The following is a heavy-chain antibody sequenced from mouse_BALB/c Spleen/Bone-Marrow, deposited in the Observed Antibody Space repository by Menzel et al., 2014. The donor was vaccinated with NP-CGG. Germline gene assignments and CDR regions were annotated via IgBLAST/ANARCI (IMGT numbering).Heavy chain of an antibody. CDR3: ARGGISVDY. CDR1: GYAFSGYW. Sequence: QVQLQQSGAELVRPGSSVKISCKASGYAFSGYWMNWVKQRPGQGLEWIGQNYPGDGDTDYNGKFKGKATLTADRSSSTAYMQLSSLTSEDSAVYFCARGGISVDYWGQGTTLTVSS. CDR2: NYPGDGDT. J-gene: IGHJ2*01. V-gene: IGHV1-80*01.